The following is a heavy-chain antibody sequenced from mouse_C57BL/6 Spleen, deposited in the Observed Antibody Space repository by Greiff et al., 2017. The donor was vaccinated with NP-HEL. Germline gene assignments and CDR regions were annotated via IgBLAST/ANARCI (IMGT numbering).Heavy chain of an antibody. CDR3: ARRVANSYFDY. V-gene: IGHV1-64*01. CDR2: IHPNSGST. D-gene: IGHD1-1*02. J-gene: IGHJ2*01. Sequence: VQLQQPGAELVKPGASVKLSCKASGYTFTSYWMHWVKQRPGQGLEWIGMIHPNSGSTNYNEKFKSKATLTVDKSCSTAYMQLSSLTSEDSAVNYCARRVANSYFDYWGPGTTLTVSS. CDR1: GYTFTSYW.